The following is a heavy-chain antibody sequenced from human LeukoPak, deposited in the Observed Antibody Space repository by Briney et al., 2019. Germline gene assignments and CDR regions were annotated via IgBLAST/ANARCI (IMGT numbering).Heavy chain of an antibody. V-gene: IGHV3-30*03. CDR1: GFTFSSYG. CDR3: ATALLWFGEMEMGDY. Sequence: PGRSLRLSCAASGFTFSSYGMHWVRQAPGKGLEWVAVISYDGSNKYYADSVKGRFTISRDNSKNTLYLQMNSLRAEDTAVYYCATALLWFGEMEMGDYWGQGTLATVSS. J-gene: IGHJ4*02. D-gene: IGHD3-10*01. CDR2: ISYDGSNK.